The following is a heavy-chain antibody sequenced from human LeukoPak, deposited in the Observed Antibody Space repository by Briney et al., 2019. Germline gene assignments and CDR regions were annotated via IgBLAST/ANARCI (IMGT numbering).Heavy chain of an antibody. V-gene: IGHV4-59*01. J-gene: IGHJ5*02. CDR2: IYYSGST. CDR1: GGSISSYY. CDR3: ARVAVVGTFDP. D-gene: IGHD6-19*01. Sequence: SETLSLTCTVSGGSISSYYWSWIRQPPGKGLEWIGYIYYSGSTNYNPSLKSRVTISVDTSKNQFSLKLSSVTAADTAVYYCARVAVVGTFDPWGQGTLVTVSS.